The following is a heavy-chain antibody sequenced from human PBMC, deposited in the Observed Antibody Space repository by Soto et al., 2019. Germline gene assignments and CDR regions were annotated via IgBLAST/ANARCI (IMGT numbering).Heavy chain of an antibody. Sequence: GGSLRLSCAASGFTFSDYYMSWIRQAPGKGLEWVSYISSSGSTIYYADSVKGRFTISRDNAKNSLYLQMNSLRAEDTAVYYCARDPESGYCSSTSCPHYYYYMDVWGKGTTVTVSS. J-gene: IGHJ6*03. CDR2: ISSSGSTI. D-gene: IGHD2-2*01. V-gene: IGHV3-11*01. CDR1: GFTFSDYY. CDR3: ARDPESGYCSSTSCPHYYYYMDV.